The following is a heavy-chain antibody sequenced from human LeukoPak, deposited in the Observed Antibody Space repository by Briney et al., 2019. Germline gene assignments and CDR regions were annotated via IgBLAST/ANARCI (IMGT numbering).Heavy chain of an antibody. D-gene: IGHD7-27*01. J-gene: IGHJ6*03. CDR1: GFTFSSYS. CDR3: ASLYDSRTGGYMDV. V-gene: IGHV3-21*01. CDR2: ISSSSSYI. Sequence: GGSLRLSCAASGFTFSSYSMNWVRQAPGEGLEWASSISSSSSYIYYADSVKGRFTISRDNAKNSLCLQMNSLRAEDTAVYYCASLYDSRTGGYMDVWGKGTTVTVSS.